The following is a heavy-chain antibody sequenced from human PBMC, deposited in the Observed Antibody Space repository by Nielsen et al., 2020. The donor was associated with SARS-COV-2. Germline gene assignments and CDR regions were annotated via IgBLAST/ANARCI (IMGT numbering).Heavy chain of an antibody. D-gene: IGHD3-3*01. CDR2: INPNSGGT. CDR3: ARDRTGYYDFWSGYYRRYWFDP. Sequence: ASVKVSCKASGYTFTGYYMHWVRQAPGQGLEWMGWINPNSGGTNYAQKFQGRVTMTRDTSISTAYMELSRLRSDDTAVYYCARDRTGYYDFWSGYYRRYWFDPWGQGTLVTVSS. CDR1: GYTFTGYY. V-gene: IGHV1-2*02. J-gene: IGHJ5*02.